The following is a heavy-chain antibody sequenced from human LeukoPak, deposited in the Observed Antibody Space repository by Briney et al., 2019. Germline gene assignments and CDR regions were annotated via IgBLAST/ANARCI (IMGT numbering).Heavy chain of an antibody. CDR2: ISYDGSNK. CDR1: GFTFSSYG. CDR3: AKQNRRDGYN. V-gene: IGHV3-30*18. D-gene: IGHD5-24*01. Sequence: PGRSLRLSCAASGFTFSSYGMHWVRQAPGKGLEWVAVISYDGSNKYYVDSVKGRFTISRDNSKNTLYLQMNSLRAEDTAVYYCAKQNRRDGYNWGQGTLVTVSS. J-gene: IGHJ4*02.